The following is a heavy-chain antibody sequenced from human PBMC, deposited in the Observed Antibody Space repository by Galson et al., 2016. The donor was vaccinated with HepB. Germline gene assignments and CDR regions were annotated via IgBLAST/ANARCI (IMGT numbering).Heavy chain of an antibody. CDR3: ARSTYSSGWYSGWFDL. Sequence: SETLSLTCGVHGGSFTAYYWSWIRQAPGKGLEWIGEMNHSGSANYNPPLRSRVTMSVDRSRNQFSLKLSPVTAADTAVYYCARSTYSSGWYSGWFDLWGQGIVVTVSS. D-gene: IGHD6-19*01. CDR1: GGSFTAYY. J-gene: IGHJ5*02. CDR2: MNHSGSA. V-gene: IGHV4-34*01.